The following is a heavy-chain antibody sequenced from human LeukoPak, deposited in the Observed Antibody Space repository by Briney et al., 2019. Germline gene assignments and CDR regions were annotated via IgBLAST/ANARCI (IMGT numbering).Heavy chain of an antibody. Sequence: ASVKVSCKASGYTFTSYYMHWVRQAPGQGLEWMGIINPSGNSTNYAQKFQGRVTMTRDTSTSTVYMELSSLRSEDTAVYYSARDSSKGRVVTPWGQGTLVTVSS. V-gene: IGHV1-46*03. D-gene: IGHD4-23*01. CDR2: INPSGNST. CDR1: GYTFTSYY. J-gene: IGHJ5*02. CDR3: ARDSSKGRVVTP.